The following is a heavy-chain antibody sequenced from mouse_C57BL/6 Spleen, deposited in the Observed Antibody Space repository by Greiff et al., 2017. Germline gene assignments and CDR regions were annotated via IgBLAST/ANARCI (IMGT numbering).Heavy chain of an antibody. CDR1: GYTFTSYW. CDR2: IHPNSGST. V-gene: IGHV1-64*01. J-gene: IGHJ4*01. CDR3: AREDFYYAMDY. Sequence: VQLQQPGAELVKPGASVKLSCKASGYTFTSYWMHWVKQRPGQGLAWIGMIHPNSGSTNYNEKFKSKATLTVDKSSSTAYMQLSSLTSEDSAVYYCAREDFYYAMDYWGQGTSVTVSS.